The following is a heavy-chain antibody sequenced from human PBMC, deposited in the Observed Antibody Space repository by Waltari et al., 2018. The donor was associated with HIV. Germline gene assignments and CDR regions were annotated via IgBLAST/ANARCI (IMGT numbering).Heavy chain of an antibody. V-gene: IGHV1-18*01. Sequence: QVQLVQYGGEVRQPGDSVKVSCKTSDYTFTNFGLSWVRQAPGQGLEWMGWIYSGNANYAQKLQGRVTMTTDTSTSTAYMELRNLRSDDTAMYYCARVAAARQVDFWGQGTLVAVSS. CDR2: IYSGNA. CDR3: ARVAAARQVDF. J-gene: IGHJ4*02. CDR1: DYTFTNFG. D-gene: IGHD6-13*01.